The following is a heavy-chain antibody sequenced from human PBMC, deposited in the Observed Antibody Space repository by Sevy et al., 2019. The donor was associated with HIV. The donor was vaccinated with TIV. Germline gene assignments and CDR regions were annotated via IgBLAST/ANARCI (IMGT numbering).Heavy chain of an antibody. CDR3: ARDLPPSATTVPHFDC. CDR1: GFTFSSYE. D-gene: IGHD4-17*01. V-gene: IGHV3-48*03. CDR2: ISNSGTAM. J-gene: IGHJ4*02. Sequence: GGSLRLSCAASGFTFSSYEMNWVRQAPGKGLEWISHISNSGTAMYYSDSVRGRFTISRDNARRSLYLQMNSLRAEETAVYYCARDLPPSATTVPHFDCWGQGTLVTVSS.